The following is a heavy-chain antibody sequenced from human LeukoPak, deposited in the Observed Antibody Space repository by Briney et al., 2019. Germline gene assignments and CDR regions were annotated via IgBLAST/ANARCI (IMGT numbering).Heavy chain of an antibody. CDR1: GFTFSSYW. J-gene: IGHJ4*02. CDR2: INSDGSST. V-gene: IGHV3-74*01. D-gene: IGHD2-2*01. CDR3: ARGYCGSTSCPKAHYLDY. Sequence: GGSLRLSCAASGFTFSSYWMHWVRQAPGKGLVWVSRINSDGSSTSYADSVKGRFTISRDNAKNTLYLQVNSLRAEDTAAYYCARGYCGSTSCPKAHYLDYWGQGTLVTVSS.